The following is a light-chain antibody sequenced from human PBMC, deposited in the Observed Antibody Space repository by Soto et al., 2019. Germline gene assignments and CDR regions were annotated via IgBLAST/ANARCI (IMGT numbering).Light chain of an antibody. CDR2: EVT. J-gene: IGLJ1*01. CDR3: SSYADTTYV. CDR1: SSDVGGYNY. V-gene: IGLV2-8*01. Sequence: QSVLTQPPSASGSPVQSVTISCTGTSSDVGGYNYVSWYQHHPGKAPKLIIYEVTKRPSGVPDRFSGSKSGNTASLSVSGLQAEDEADYYCSSYADTTYVFGTGTKVTVL.